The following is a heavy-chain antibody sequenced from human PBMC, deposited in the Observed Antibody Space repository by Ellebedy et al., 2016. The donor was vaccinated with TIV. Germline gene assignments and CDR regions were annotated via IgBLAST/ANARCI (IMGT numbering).Heavy chain of an antibody. D-gene: IGHD3-10*01. J-gene: IGHJ4*02. CDR3: AVQDGFGSGTFLPW. CDR2: IKSDGTYT. Sequence: GESLKISCGASAFRFSTYWVHWVRQIPEKGLVWVARIKSDGTYTTYADSVKGRFTLSSDNAKNTLYLEMNSLRAEDTALYFGAVQDGFGSGTFLPWWGQGIVVTVSS. CDR1: AFRFSTYW. V-gene: IGHV3-74*01.